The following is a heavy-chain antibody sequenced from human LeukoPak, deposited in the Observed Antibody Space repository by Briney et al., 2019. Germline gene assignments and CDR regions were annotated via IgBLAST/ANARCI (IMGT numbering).Heavy chain of an antibody. V-gene: IGHV3-66*01. Sequence: GGFLRLSCAASGFTFNNNYMSWVRQAPGKGLEWVSVIYSGGSTYYADSVKGRFTISRDNSKNTVYLQMISLRAEDTAVYYCAREGEHYVGVEYYYYGMDVWGQGTTVTVSS. D-gene: IGHD1-26*01. CDR3: AREGEHYVGVEYYYYGMDV. J-gene: IGHJ6*02. CDR2: IYSGGST. CDR1: GFTFNNNY.